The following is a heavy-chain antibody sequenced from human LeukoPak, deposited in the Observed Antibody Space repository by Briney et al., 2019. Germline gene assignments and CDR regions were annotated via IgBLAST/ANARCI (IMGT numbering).Heavy chain of an antibody. V-gene: IGHV4-34*01. CDR2: INHSGST. Sequence: PSETLSLTCAVYGGSFSGYYWSWIRQPPGKGLEWIGEINHSGSTNYNPSLKSRVTISVDTSKNQFSLKLSSVTAADTAVYYCARGTNTASDTVTITEFDYWGQGTLVTVSS. J-gene: IGHJ4*02. CDR1: GGSFSGYY. CDR3: ARGTNTASDTVTITEFDY. D-gene: IGHD4-17*01.